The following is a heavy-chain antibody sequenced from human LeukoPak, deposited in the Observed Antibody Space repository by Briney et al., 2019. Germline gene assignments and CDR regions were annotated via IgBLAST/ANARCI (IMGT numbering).Heavy chain of an antibody. D-gene: IGHD2-15*01. CDR1: GFTFRGSA. CDR3: AKDLETKYCIDY. Sequence: LRLSCVTSGFTFRGSAMHWVRQAPGRGLEWIAFISYDGGTKYYADSVKGRFTISRDNFKNTLSLQMDSLRAEDTAVYYCAKDLETKYCIDYWGQGTLATVSS. CDR2: ISYDGGTK. J-gene: IGHJ4*02. V-gene: IGHV3-30*18.